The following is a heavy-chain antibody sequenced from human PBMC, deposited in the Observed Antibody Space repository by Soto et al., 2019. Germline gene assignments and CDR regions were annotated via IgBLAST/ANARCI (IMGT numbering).Heavy chain of an antibody. CDR3: ARDLWGVTRGWYFDL. D-gene: IGHD2-21*02. CDR1: GGSVSSGSYY. V-gene: IGHV4-61*01. CDR2: IYYSGST. Sequence: QVQLQESGPGLVKPSETLSLTCTVSGGSVSSGSYYWSWIRQPPGKGLEWIGYIYYSGSTNYNPSLNSRVTISVDTSKNQFSLKLSSVTAADTAVYSCARDLWGVTRGWYFDLWGRGTLVTVSS. J-gene: IGHJ2*01.